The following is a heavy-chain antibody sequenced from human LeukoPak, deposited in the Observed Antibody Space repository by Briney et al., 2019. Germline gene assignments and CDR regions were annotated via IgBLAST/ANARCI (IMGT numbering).Heavy chain of an antibody. V-gene: IGHV4-59*01. Sequence: SETLSLTCTVSGGSLIGYYWTWIRQPPGKGLEWIGYIYYSGSTKYNPSLKSRVTISVDTSKNQFSLNLSSVTAADTAVYYCARVKDYGGNSGPLDYWGQGTLVTVSS. CDR1: GGSLIGYY. CDR2: IYYSGST. CDR3: ARVKDYGGNSGPLDY. D-gene: IGHD4-23*01. J-gene: IGHJ4*02.